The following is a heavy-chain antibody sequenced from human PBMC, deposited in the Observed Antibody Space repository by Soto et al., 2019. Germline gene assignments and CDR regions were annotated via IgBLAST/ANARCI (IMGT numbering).Heavy chain of an antibody. CDR2: ISYDGSNK. D-gene: IGHD3-10*01. J-gene: IGHJ6*02. V-gene: IGHV3-30*18. Sequence: QVQLVESGGGVVQPGRSLRLSCAASGFTFSSYGMHWVRQAPGKGLEWVAVISYDGSNKYYADSVKGRFTISRDNSKNTLYLQMNSLRAEDTAVYYCAKDLMVQHYYYYYGMDVWGQGTTVTVSS. CDR3: AKDLMVQHYYYYYGMDV. CDR1: GFTFSSYG.